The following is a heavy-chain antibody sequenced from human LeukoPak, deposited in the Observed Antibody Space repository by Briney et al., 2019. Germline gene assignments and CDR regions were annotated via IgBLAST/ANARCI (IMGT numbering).Heavy chain of an antibody. CDR3: ARVFDSGSQAYFYYMDV. V-gene: IGHV4-59*01. CDR1: GGSIRGYY. J-gene: IGHJ6*03. CDR2: IYSSGST. Sequence: SETLSLTCTVSGGSIRGYYWSWIRQPPGKGLEWIGYIYSSGSTNYNPSLKSRVTMSVDTSKNQFSLKVSSVTAADTAVYYCARVFDSGSQAYFYYMDVWGKGTTVTISS. D-gene: IGHD3-10*01.